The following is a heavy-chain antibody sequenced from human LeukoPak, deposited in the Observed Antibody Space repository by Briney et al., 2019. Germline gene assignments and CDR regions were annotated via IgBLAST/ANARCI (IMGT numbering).Heavy chain of an antibody. CDR3: ARDYPSGDCGGDCYYYYGMDV. Sequence: GASVKVSCKASGGTFSSYAISWVRQAPGQGLEWMGGIIPIFGTANYAQKFQGRVTITADESTSTAYMELSSLRSEDTAVYYCARDYPSGDCGGDCYYYYGMDVWGQGTTVTVSS. V-gene: IGHV1-69*13. CDR2: IIPIFGTA. D-gene: IGHD2-21*02. J-gene: IGHJ6*02. CDR1: GGTFSSYA.